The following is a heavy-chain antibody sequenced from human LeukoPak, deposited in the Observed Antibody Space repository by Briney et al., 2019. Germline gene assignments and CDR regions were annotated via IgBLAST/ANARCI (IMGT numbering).Heavy chain of an antibody. V-gene: IGHV3-21*01. CDR1: GLTSSSYS. J-gene: IGHJ4*02. Sequence: GGSLRLSCAASGLTSSSYSMNWVRQAPGKGLEGVSSISSSSSYIYYEDSVKGRFNIYRDNAKNTLYLQMKSLGAEETAVYYCASCYDRSGYYFFGGQGTLVTVSS. CDR2: ISSSSSYI. CDR3: ASCYDRSGYYFF. D-gene: IGHD3-22*01.